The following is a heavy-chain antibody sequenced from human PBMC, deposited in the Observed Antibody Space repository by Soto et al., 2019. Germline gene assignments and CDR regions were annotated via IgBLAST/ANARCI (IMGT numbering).Heavy chain of an antibody. CDR2: ISYDGSNK. CDR3: ASQIFGVVIMSTLYGMDV. D-gene: IGHD3-3*01. J-gene: IGHJ6*02. Sequence: GGSLRLSCAASGFTFSSYAMHWVRQAPGKGLEWVAVISYDGSNKYYADSVKGRFTISRDNSKNTLYLQMNSLRAEDTAVYYCASQIFGVVIMSTLYGMDVWGQGTTVTVSS. CDR1: GFTFSSYA. V-gene: IGHV3-30-3*01.